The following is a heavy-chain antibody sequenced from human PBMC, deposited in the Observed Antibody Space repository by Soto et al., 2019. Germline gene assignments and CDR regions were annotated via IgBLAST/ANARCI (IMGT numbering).Heavy chain of an antibody. J-gene: IGHJ4*02. CDR2: IYWDDDK. V-gene: IGHV2-5*02. CDR1: GFSLTTRGVG. CDR3: AHRVLRTVFGLVTTTAIYFDS. Sequence: QITLNESGPTQVKPRQTLTLTCTFSGFSLTTRGVGVGWIRQSPGKAPEWLALIYWDDDKRYSPSLKSRVTITKDTSKNQVVLTMADLDTADTATYYCAHRVLRTVFGLVTTTAIYFDSWGQGTPVAVSS. D-gene: IGHD3-3*01.